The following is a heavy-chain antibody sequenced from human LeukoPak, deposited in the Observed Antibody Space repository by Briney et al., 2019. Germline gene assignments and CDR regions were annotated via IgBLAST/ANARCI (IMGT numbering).Heavy chain of an antibody. Sequence: GASVKVSCKASGYTFTGYYMHWVRQAPGQGLERMGWINPNSGGTNYAQKFQGRVTMTRDTSISTAYMELSRLRSDDTAVYYCARGGYCSSTSCYGAYYYYYYMDVWGKGTTVTVSS. CDR2: INPNSGGT. V-gene: IGHV1-2*02. CDR1: GYTFTGYY. D-gene: IGHD2-2*01. J-gene: IGHJ6*03. CDR3: ARGGYCSSTSCYGAYYYYYYMDV.